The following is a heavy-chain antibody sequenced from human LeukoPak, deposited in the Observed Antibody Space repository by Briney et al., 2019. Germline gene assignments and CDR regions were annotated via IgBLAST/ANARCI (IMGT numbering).Heavy chain of an antibody. Sequence: SQTLSLTCAISGDSVSSNSAAWNWIRQSPSRGLEWLGRTYYRSKWYNDYAVSVKSRITINPDTSKNQFSLQLNSVTPEDTAVYYCARDQSPYNWNFLRWNWFDPWGQGTLVTVSS. CDR2: TYYRSKWYN. CDR3: ARDQSPYNWNFLRWNWFDP. J-gene: IGHJ5*02. D-gene: IGHD1-7*01. V-gene: IGHV6-1*01. CDR1: GDSVSSNSAA.